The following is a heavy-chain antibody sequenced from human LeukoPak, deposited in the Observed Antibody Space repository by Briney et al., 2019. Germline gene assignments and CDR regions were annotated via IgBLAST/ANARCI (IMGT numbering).Heavy chain of an antibody. CDR1: GFTFSSYA. V-gene: IGHV3-23*01. J-gene: IGHJ4*02. CDR2: ISGSGGST. CDR3: AKPSFVSWWLPRFDY. Sequence: PGGSLRLSCAAPGFTFSSYAMSWVRQAPGKGLEWVSAISGSGGSTYYADSVKGRFTISRDNSKNTLYLQMNSLRAEDTAVYYCAKPSFVSWWLPRFDYWGQGTLVTVSS. D-gene: IGHD2-8*02.